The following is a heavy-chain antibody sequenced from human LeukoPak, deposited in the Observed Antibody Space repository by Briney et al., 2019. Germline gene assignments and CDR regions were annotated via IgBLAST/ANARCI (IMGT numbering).Heavy chain of an antibody. CDR1: GFTFSSYE. V-gene: IGHV3-48*03. Sequence: PGGSLRLSCAASGFTFSSYEMNWVRQAPGKGLEWVSYISSSGSTIYYADSVKGRFTISRDNAKNSLYLQMNSLRAEDTAVNYCARVASSSSWSYYFDYWGQGTLVTVSS. D-gene: IGHD6-13*01. CDR3: ARVASSSSWSYYFDY. CDR2: ISSSGSTI. J-gene: IGHJ4*02.